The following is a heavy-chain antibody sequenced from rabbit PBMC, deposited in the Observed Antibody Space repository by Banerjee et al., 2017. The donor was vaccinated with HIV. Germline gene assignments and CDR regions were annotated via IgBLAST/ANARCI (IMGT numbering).Heavy chain of an antibody. J-gene: IGHJ4*01. CDR3: ARTVGYTNYNL. CDR2: IDATSSGST. D-gene: IGHD7-1*01. Sequence: QSLEESGGDLVKPGASLTLTCTASGFTLSSYYMCWVRQAPGKGLEWIACIDATSSGSTYYASWAKGRFTISKASSTTVTLQMTSLTAADTATYFCARTVGYTNYNLWGPGTLVTVS. V-gene: IGHV1S40*01. CDR1: GFTLSSYY.